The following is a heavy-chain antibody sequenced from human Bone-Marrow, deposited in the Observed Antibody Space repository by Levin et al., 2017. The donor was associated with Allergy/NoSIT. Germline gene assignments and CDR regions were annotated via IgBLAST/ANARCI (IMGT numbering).Heavy chain of an antibody. J-gene: IGHJ6*03. Sequence: SETLSLTCTVSGASIRSNDYYWSWIRQPPGKGLEWIGYIYSTGSTYYNPSLKSRFIISRDTSTNQVSLNLSSLTAADTAIYCCASVQWLQFYYMDVWGKGTTVTVSS. CDR3: ASVQWLQFYYMDV. CDR1: GASIRSNDYY. D-gene: IGHD6-19*01. CDR2: IYSTGST. V-gene: IGHV4-30-4*01.